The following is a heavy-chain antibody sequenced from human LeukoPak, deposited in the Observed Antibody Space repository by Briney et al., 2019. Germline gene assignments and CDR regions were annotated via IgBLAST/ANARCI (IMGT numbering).Heavy chain of an antibody. J-gene: IGHJ2*01. Sequence: ASVKVSCTASGDTFTDHYMHWVRQAPGQGLEWMGWISPNSGGTKYGYKFQGRVTMTSDTSISTAYMELSRLKSDDTAVYYCAREGTGIRSFDLWGRGSLVTVSS. V-gene: IGHV1-2*07. CDR2: ISPNSGGT. CDR1: GDTFTDHY. D-gene: IGHD1-14*01. CDR3: AREGTGIRSFDL.